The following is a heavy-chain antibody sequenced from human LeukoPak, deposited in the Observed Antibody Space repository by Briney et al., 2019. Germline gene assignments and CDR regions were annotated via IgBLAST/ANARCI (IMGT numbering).Heavy chain of an antibody. CDR1: GFTFSNYW. V-gene: IGHV3-7*01. J-gene: IGHJ4*02. CDR2: IKQDGSEK. D-gene: IGHD4-17*01. CDR3: ARVEADGDYAGLDY. Sequence: GGSLRLSCAASGFTFSNYWMTWVRQVPGKGLEWVANIKQDGSEKNYLDSVKGRFTISRDNAKNSLYLQMNSLRAEDTAVYYCARVEADGDYAGLDYWGQGTLVTVSS.